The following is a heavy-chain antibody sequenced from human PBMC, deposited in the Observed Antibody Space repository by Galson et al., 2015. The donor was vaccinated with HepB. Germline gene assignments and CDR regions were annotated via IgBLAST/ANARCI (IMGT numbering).Heavy chain of an antibody. CDR1: GFTVSSNY. J-gene: IGHJ4*02. Sequence: SLRLSCAASGFTVSSNYMSWVRQAPGKGLEWVSVIYSGGNTYYADSVKGRFTISRDTSKNTLYLQMNSLRAEDTAMYYCARGKYSSSWYLDYWGQGTLVTVSS. D-gene: IGHD6-13*01. V-gene: IGHV3-53*01. CDR2: IYSGGNT. CDR3: ARGKYSSSWYLDY.